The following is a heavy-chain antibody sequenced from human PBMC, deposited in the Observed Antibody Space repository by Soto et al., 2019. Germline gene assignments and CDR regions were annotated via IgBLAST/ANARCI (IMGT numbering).Heavy chain of an antibody. V-gene: IGHV4-59*01. CDR3: ASGGEYSSGRYYYGMDV. CDR1: GGSISSYY. J-gene: IGHJ6*02. D-gene: IGHD6-19*01. Sequence: QVQLQESGPGLVKPSETLSLTCTVSGGSISSYYWSWIRQPPGKGLEWIGYIYYSGSTNYNPSLKSRVTKAGDTSKTPFSLKLSSVTAADTAVYYCASGGEYSSGRYYYGMDVWGQGTTVTVSS. CDR2: IYYSGST.